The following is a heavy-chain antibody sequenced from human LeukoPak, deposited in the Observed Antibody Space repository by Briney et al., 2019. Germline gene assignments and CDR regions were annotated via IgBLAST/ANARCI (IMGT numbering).Heavy chain of an antibody. Sequence: GGSLRLSCTASGFTFGDYAMNWGRQAPGKGLEWVGFIRSNAYGGTTEYAASVKGRFTISRDDSKSIAYLQMNSLKTEDTAVYYCSSLNTYYYDTSGYSYWGQGTLVTVSS. CDR1: GFTFGDYA. CDR3: SSLNTYYYDTSGYSY. D-gene: IGHD3-22*01. V-gene: IGHV3-49*04. J-gene: IGHJ4*02. CDR2: IRSNAYGGTT.